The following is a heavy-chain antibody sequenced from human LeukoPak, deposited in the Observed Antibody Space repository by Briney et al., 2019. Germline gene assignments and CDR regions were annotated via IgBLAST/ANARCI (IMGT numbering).Heavy chain of an antibody. J-gene: IGHJ3*02. CDR2: VHTGEGT. CDR1: GGSTNNDY. V-gene: IGHV4-4*07. D-gene: IGHD5-12*01. CDR3: ARFYSGSPNAFDI. Sequence: SETLSLTCIVSGGSTNNDYWSWIRQPAGQGLEWIGRVHTGEGTDYNPSLKSRVSMSLDTSKSQFSLRLSSVTAADTAVYYCARFYSGSPNAFDIWGQGTMVTVSS.